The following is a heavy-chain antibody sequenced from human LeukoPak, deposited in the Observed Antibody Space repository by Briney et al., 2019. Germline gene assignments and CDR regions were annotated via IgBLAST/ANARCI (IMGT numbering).Heavy chain of an antibody. Sequence: GGSLRLSCVVSGFTLSQYWMTWVRQAPGKGLEWVANIKQGGNEIHYVESVKGRFTISRDNAKNSLYLHMNSLRAEDTAIYYRARGSSAAAESYFDSWGQGTLVTVSS. CDR3: ARGSSAAAESYFDS. CDR1: GFTLSQYW. J-gene: IGHJ4*02. V-gene: IGHV3-7*01. CDR2: IKQGGNEI. D-gene: IGHD6-25*01.